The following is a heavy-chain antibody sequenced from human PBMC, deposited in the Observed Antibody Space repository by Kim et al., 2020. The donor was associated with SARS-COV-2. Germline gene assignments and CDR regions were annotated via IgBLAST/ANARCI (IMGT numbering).Heavy chain of an antibody. D-gene: IGHD6-19*01. CDR1: GFSFNNYA. CDR2: IRDSGGSR. Sequence: GGSLRLSCAASGFSFNNYAMSWVRQAPGKGLEWVSGIRDSGGSREYGDSVKGRFSISRDNSKNTLYLQMGSLRAEDTAVYYCAKVTSGSSGWFEYFQYWGHGTLVIVSS. J-gene: IGHJ1*01. CDR3: AKVTSGSSGWFEYFQY. V-gene: IGHV3-23*01.